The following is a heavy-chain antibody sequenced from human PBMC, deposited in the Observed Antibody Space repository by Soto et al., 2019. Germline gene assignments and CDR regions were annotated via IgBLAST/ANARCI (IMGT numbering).Heavy chain of an antibody. Sequence: SETLSLTCAVYGGSLSGYYWSWIRQPPGKGLEWIGEINHSGSTNYNPSLKSRVTISVDTSKNQFSLKLSSVTAADTAVYYCARGPYYSSSWYVPSFGRIDYWGQGTLVTVS. D-gene: IGHD6-13*01. CDR3: ARGPYYSSSWYVPSFGRIDY. V-gene: IGHV4-34*01. CDR1: GGSLSGYY. J-gene: IGHJ4*02. CDR2: INHSGST.